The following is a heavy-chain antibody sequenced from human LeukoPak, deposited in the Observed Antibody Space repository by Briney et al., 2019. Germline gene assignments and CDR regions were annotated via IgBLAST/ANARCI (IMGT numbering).Heavy chain of an antibody. Sequence: GGSLRLSCAASGFTFSRYNMNWVRQAPGKGLEWVSSFSSSRSYIYYADSVKGRFTISRDNAKNSLYLQMNSLRAEDTAMYYCARDRSELIDYWGQGTLVTVSS. CDR2: FSSSRSYI. V-gene: IGHV3-21*01. J-gene: IGHJ4*02. CDR1: GFTFSRYN. CDR3: ARDRSELIDY. D-gene: IGHD6-25*01.